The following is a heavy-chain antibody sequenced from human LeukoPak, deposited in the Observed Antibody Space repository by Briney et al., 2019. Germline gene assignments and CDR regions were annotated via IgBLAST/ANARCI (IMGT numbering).Heavy chain of an antibody. V-gene: IGHV1-24*01. J-gene: IGHJ6*04. CDR2: FDPEDGET. D-gene: IGHD2-2*01. CDR3: ATDGGCSSTSCNDYGMDV. CDR1: GYTLTELS. Sequence: ASVKVSCKVSGYTLTELSMHWVRHAPGKGLEWMGGFDPEDGETIYAQKFQGRVTMTEDTSTDTAYMELSSLRSEDTAVYYCATDGGCSSTSCNDYGMDVWGKGTTVTVSS.